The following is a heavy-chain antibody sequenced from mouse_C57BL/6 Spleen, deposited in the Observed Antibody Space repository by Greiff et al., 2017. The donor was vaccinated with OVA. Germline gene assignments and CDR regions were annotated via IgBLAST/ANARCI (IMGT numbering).Heavy chain of an antibody. CDR1: GYTFTDYY. CDR3: ARTGHSNSFAY. J-gene: IGHJ3*01. V-gene: IGHV1-76*01. Sequence: VQGVESGAELVRPGASVKLSCKASGYTFTDYYINWVKQRPGQGLEWIARIYPGSGNTYYNEKFKGKATLTAEKSSSTAYMQLSSLTSEDSAVYFCARTGHSNSFAYWGQWTLVTVSA. CDR2: IYPGSGNT. D-gene: IGHD2-5*01.